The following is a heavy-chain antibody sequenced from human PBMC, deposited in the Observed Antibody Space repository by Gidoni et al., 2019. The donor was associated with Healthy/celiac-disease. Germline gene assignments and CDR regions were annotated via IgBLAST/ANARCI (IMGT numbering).Heavy chain of an antibody. J-gene: IGHJ4*02. CDR3: TRVVVMVTDTVFDY. CDR1: GLIQRSDW. CDR2: IKQGGSTK. V-gene: IGHV3-7*01. D-gene: IGHD2-21*02. Sequence: ELRRVDPGGGLVEPGWALRLACAASGLIQRSDWMSWVRQAPGKGLEWVANIKQGGSTKYGVDSERGCITISRNNTNNSLYQLMNRLRAEATAVYCSTRVVVMVTDTVFDYWGQGTLVTVSS.